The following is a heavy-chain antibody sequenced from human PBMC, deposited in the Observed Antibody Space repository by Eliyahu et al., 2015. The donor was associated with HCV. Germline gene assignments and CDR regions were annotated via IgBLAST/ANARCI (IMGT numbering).Heavy chain of an antibody. CDR2: IYYSGST. CDR3: ARGAAGHWTYGSGSYPTRWFDP. CDR1: GGSLSSGGYY. V-gene: IGHV4-31*03. D-gene: IGHD3-10*01. Sequence: QVQLQESGPGLVKPSQTLSLTCTVSGGSLSSGGYYXXWTRQHPGKGLEWIGYIYYSGSTYYNPSLKSRVTISVDTSKNQFSLKLSSVTAADTAVYYCARGAAGHWTYGSGSYPTRWFDPWGQGTLVTVSS. J-gene: IGHJ5*02.